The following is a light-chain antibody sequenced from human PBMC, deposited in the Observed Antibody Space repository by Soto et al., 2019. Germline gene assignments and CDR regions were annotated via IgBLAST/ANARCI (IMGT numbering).Light chain of an antibody. V-gene: IGKV1-5*03. CDR3: QQYHYFPYT. CDR1: QSISSW. J-gene: IGKJ2*01. CDR2: KAS. Sequence: DVQMTQSPSTLSASVGDRVIITCRASQSISSWLAWYQQKPGKAPKLLIYKASSLESGVPSRFSGSGSGTEFTLTVSSLQPDDFATYYCQQYHYFPYTFGQGTNLEIK.